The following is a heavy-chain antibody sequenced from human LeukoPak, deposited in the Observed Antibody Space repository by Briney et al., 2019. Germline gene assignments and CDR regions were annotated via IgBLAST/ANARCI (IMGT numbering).Heavy chain of an antibody. Sequence: ASVKVSCKASGYTFTGYYMHWVRQAPGQGLEWMGRINPNSGGTNYAQKFQGRVTMTRDTSISTAYMELSRLRSDDTAVYYCARGSSSWFGWFDPWGQGTLVTVSS. V-gene: IGHV1-2*06. CDR1: GYTFTGYY. CDR2: INPNSGGT. D-gene: IGHD6-13*01. CDR3: ARGSSSWFGWFDP. J-gene: IGHJ5*02.